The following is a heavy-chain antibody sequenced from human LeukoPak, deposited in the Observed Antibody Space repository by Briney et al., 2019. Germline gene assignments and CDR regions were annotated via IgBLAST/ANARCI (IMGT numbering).Heavy chain of an antibody. J-gene: IGHJ4*01. V-gene: IGHV3-7*01. CDR2: IRQDGSEK. CDR1: GFTFTDYW. CDR3: ARDGTAAGLYFDL. Sequence: GGSLRLSCEVSGFTFTDYWMNWLRQAPGKGPEWVASIRQDGSEKTYVDSVKGRFTISRDNTKNSLSLQLNGLRAEDTAVYYCARDGTAAGLYFDLWGQGALVTVSS. D-gene: IGHD6-13*01.